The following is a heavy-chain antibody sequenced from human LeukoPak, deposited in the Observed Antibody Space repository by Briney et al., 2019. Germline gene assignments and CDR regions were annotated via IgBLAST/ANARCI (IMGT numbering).Heavy chain of an antibody. CDR3: ARADYGYCTNGVCYAFDY. CDR2: IIPIFGTA. CDR1: GGTFTSYA. Sequence: SVTVSCKGSGGTFTSYAISWVRQAPGQGREWMGGIIPIFGTANYAQKFQGRVTITTDESTSTAYMELSSLRSEDTAVYYCARADYGYCTNGVCYAFDYWGQGTLVTVSS. V-gene: IGHV1-69*05. J-gene: IGHJ4*02. D-gene: IGHD2-8*01.